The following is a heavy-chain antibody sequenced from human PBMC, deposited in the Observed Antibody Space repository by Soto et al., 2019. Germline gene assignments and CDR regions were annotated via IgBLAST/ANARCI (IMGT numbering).Heavy chain of an antibody. D-gene: IGHD5-12*01. J-gene: IGHJ4*02. CDR3: SKWSGYGDL. V-gene: IGHV3-23*01. CDR1: GFTMSAYS. CDR2: ISVTPGIT. Sequence: GGSLRLSCAASGFTMSAYSVTWVRQSPGKGLEWVSGISVTPGITFYADSVKGRFTISRDSSNNAVYLQMNSLRAEDTAMYFCSKWSGYGDLWGQGTLVTVSS.